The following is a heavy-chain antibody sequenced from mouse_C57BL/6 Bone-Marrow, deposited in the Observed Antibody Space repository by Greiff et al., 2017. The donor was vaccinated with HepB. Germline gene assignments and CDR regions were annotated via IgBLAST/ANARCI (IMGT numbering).Heavy chain of an antibody. D-gene: IGHD1-1*01. V-gene: IGHV5-6*01. CDR3: ASYGSSYEGDY. Sequence: EVQLVESGGDLVKPGGSLKLSCAASGFTFSSYGMSWVRQTPDKRLEWVATISSGGSYTYYPDSVKGRFTISRDNAKNTLYLQMSSLKSEDTAMYYCASYGSSYEGDYWGQGTSVTFSS. J-gene: IGHJ4*01. CDR1: GFTFSSYG. CDR2: ISSGGSYT.